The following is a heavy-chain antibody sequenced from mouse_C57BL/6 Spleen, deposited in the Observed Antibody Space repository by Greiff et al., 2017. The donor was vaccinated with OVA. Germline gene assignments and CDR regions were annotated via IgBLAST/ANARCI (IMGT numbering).Heavy chain of an antibody. J-gene: IGHJ3*01. CDR3: ARGYGTIPFAY. Sequence: EVKLMESGGGLVQSGRSLRLSCATSGFTFSDFYMEWVRQAPGKGLEWIAASRNKANDYTTEYSASVKGRFIVSRDTSQSILYLQMNALRAEDTAIYYCARGYGTIPFAYWGQGTLVTVSA. CDR1: GFTFSDFY. D-gene: IGHD2-1*01. CDR2: SRNKANDYTT. V-gene: IGHV7-1*01.